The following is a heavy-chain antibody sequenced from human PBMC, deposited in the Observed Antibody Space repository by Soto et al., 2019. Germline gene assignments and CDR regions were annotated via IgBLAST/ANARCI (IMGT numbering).Heavy chain of an antibody. CDR1: GFTFSSYS. V-gene: IGHV3-21*01. CDR2: ISSSSSYI. D-gene: IGHD3-16*01. CDR3: ARDAVGGSQGEYYYYGMDV. J-gene: IGHJ6*02. Sequence: KPGGSLRLSCAASGFTFSSYSMNWVRQAPGKGLEWVSSISSSSSYIYYADSVKGRFTISRDNAKNSLYLQMNSLRAEDTAVYYCARDAVGGSQGEYYYYGMDVWGQGTTVTVSS.